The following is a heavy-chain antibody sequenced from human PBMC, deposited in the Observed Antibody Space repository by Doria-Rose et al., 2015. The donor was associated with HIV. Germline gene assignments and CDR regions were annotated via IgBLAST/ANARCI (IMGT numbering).Heavy chain of an antibody. CDR3: ASQWERSSFDY. V-gene: IGHV1-69*02. J-gene: IGHJ4*02. CDR2: IIPILDIV. Sequence: SYTISWLRQAPGPVLAWMGRIIPILDIVNYALRFQGRVTIAADESTSTAYMELSSLRSEDTAIYYCASQWERSSFDYWGQGTLVTVSS. D-gene: IGHD1-26*01. CDR1: SYT.